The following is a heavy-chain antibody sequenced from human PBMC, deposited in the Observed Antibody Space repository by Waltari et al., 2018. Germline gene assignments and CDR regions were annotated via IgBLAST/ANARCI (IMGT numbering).Heavy chain of an antibody. CDR3: AKDRSGYDWGGSFDY. CDR1: GFTFSSYG. Sequence: QVQLVESGGGVVQPGGSLRLSCAASGFTFSSYGMHWVRQAPGKGLEWVAFIRYDGSNKYDADSVKGRFTISRDNSKNTLYLQMNSLRAEDTAVYYCAKDRSGYDWGGSFDYWGQGTLVTVSS. J-gene: IGHJ4*02. V-gene: IGHV3-30*02. D-gene: IGHD5-12*01. CDR2: IRYDGSNK.